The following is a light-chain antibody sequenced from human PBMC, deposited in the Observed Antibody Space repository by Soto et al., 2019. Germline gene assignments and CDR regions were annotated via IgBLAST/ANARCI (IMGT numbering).Light chain of an antibody. CDR3: QQYGSSPHT. J-gene: IGKJ2*01. CDR1: QSGSINN. Sequence: EIVLTQSPGTLSLSGGERATLSCRASQSGSINNLAWYQQKPGQAPRLLIYGASSRATGIPDRFSGSGSGTDFTLTINRLEPEDFAVYYCQQYGSSPHTFGQGTKLEIK. V-gene: IGKV3-20*01. CDR2: GAS.